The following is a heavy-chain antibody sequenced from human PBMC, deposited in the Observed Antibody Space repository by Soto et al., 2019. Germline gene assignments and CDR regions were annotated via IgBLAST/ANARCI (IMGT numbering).Heavy chain of an antibody. CDR2: FDPEDGET. J-gene: IGHJ5*02. CDR3: ATAYDFWSGYYGWGFLGHNWFDP. CDR1: GYTLTELS. D-gene: IGHD3-3*01. V-gene: IGHV1-24*01. Sequence: GASVKVSCKVSGYTLTELSMHWVRQAPGKGLEWMGGFDPEDGETIYAQKFQGRVTMTEDTSTDTAYMELSSLRSEDTAVYYCATAYDFWSGYYGWGFLGHNWFDPWGQGTLVTVSS.